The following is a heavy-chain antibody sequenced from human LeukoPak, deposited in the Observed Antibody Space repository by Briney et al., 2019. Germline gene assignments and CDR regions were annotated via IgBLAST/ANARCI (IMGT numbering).Heavy chain of an antibody. CDR2: ISSSGSTK. CDR3: HYDSSGHDAFDI. CDR1: GFTFSSYE. D-gene: IGHD3-22*01. V-gene: IGHV3-48*03. Sequence: PGGSLRLSCAASGFTFSSYEMNWVRQAPRKGLEWVSSISSSGSTKYYADSLKGRFTISRDNARNSLYLQMNSLRAEDTAVYYCHYDSSGHDAFDIWGQGTMVTVSS. J-gene: IGHJ3*02.